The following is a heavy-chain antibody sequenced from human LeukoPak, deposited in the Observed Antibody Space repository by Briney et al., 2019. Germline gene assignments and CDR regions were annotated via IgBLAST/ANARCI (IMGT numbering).Heavy chain of an antibody. CDR2: IYSGGNT. CDR3: AREMIQLPGYFDY. J-gene: IGHJ4*02. CDR1: GLTISSNY. V-gene: IGHV3-53*01. D-gene: IGHD5-18*01. Sequence: GGSLRLSCAASGLTISSNYMSWVRQAPGKGLEWVSVIYSGGNTFYADSVKGRFTISRDNSKNTLYLQMNSLRAEDTAVYYCAREMIQLPGYFDYWGQGTLVTVSS.